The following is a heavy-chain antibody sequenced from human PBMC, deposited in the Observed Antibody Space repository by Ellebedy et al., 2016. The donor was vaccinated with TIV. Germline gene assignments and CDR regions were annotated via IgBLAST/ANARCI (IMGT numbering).Heavy chain of an antibody. CDR1: GYTFTNNY. V-gene: IGHV1-46*01. D-gene: IGHD6-6*01. CDR2: INPSDGST. Sequence: AASVKVSCKASGYTFTNNYMHWARQAPGQGIEGMGVINPSDGSTNYAQKFQGRVTMNRDRSTSTVYVELSSLRSEDTAVYYWAREQGTDEYNNPSDAFDIWGQGTMVTVSS. J-gene: IGHJ3*02. CDR3: AREQGTDEYNNPSDAFDI.